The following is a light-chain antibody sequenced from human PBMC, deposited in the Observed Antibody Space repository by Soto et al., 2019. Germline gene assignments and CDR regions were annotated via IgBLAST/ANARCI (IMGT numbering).Light chain of an antibody. CDR2: GAS. CDR3: QLYGSSPKT. CDR1: QTIFSNY. J-gene: IGKJ1*01. V-gene: IGKV3-20*01. Sequence: EIVLTQSPGTLSFSPGERATLSCRATQTIFSNYLAWYQQKPGQAPKLVIHGASTRATGIPDRFSGSGSGTDFTLTISRVEPEDFAVYYCQLYGSSPKTFGQGTKVEV.